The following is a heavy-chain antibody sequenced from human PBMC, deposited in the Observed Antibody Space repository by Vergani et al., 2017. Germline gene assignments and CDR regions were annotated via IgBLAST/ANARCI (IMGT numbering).Heavy chain of an antibody. V-gene: IGHV4-39*07. CDR1: GGSISSSSYY. CDR3: AGEYLSLDYDFWSAS. Sequence: QLQLQESGPGLVKPSETLSLTCTVSGGSISSSSYYWGWIRQPPGKGLEWIGSIYYSGSTYYNPSLKSRVTISVDTSKNQFSLKLSSVTAADTAVYYCAGEYLSLDYDFWSASWGQGTLVTVSS. CDR2: IYYSGST. D-gene: IGHD3-3*01. J-gene: IGHJ5*02.